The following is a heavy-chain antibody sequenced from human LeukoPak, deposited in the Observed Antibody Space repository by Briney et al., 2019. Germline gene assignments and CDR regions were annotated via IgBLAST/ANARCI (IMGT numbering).Heavy chain of an antibody. CDR3: ARAPPDYYDSAGWFDL. CDR2: INPNSGGT. V-gene: IGHV1-2*02. J-gene: IGHJ5*02. CDR1: GYTFTGYY. D-gene: IGHD3-22*01. Sequence: ASVKVSCKASGYTFTGYYIHWVRQAPGQGLEWMGWINPNSGGTNYAQKFQGRVTMTRDTSISTAYMELSRLRSDDTAVYYCARAPPDYYDSAGWFDLWGQGTLVTVSS.